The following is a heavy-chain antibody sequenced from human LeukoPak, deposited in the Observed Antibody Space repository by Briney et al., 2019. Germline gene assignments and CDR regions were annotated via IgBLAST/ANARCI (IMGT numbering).Heavy chain of an antibody. V-gene: IGHV3-23*01. J-gene: IGHJ6*02. CDR1: GFTFSKYA. D-gene: IGHD3-9*01. CDR2: ISGSGGST. CDR3: AKVSYRTTYYDILTGPNDYYYYGMDV. Sequence: GGSLRLSCEASGFTFSKYAMSWVRQSPGKGLEWVSGISGSGGSTNYADSVKGRFTISRDNSKNTLYLQMNSLRAEDTAAYYYAKVSYRTTYYDILTGPNDYYYYGMDVWGQGTTVTVSS.